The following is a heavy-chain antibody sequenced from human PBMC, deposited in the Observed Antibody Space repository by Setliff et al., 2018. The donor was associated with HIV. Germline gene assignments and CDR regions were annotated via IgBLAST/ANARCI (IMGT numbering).Heavy chain of an antibody. CDR3: ARGGDIWGQYGVDL. Sequence: ASVKVSCKASAYTFTSHGISWVRQAPGQGLEWMGWISAYNGNTNYAQNLQGRVTMTTDTPTSTAYMELSSLRSDDTAVYYCARGGDIWGQYGVDLWGQGSQVTVSS. D-gene: IGHD3-16*01. CDR2: ISAYNGNT. CDR1: AYTFTSHG. J-gene: IGHJ5*02. V-gene: IGHV1-18*01.